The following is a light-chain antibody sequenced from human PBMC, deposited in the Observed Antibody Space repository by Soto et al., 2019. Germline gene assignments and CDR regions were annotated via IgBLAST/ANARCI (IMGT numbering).Light chain of an antibody. CDR2: GAS. V-gene: IGKV3-15*01. CDR3: QQYNDRPPIT. Sequence: EIVMTQSPATLSVSPGERATLSCRASQSVSSNLAWYQQKPGQAPRLLIYGASTRATGIPARFSGSGSGSEFTLTISGLQSEDFAVYYCQQYNDRPPITLGQGTRLEIK. CDR1: QSVSSN. J-gene: IGKJ5*01.